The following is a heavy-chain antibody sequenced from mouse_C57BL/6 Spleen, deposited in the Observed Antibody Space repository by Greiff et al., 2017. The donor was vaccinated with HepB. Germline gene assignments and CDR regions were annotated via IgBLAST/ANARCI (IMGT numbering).Heavy chain of an antibody. D-gene: IGHD4-1*01. J-gene: IGHJ4*01. CDR1: GFTFSSYA. V-gene: IGHV5-4*01. Sequence: EVQLKESGGGLVKPGGSLKLSCAASGFTFSSYAMSWVRQTPEKRLEWVATISDGGSYTYYPDNVKGRFTISRDNAKNNLYLQMSHLKSEDTAMYYCAKTGTEGAMDYWGQGTSVTVSS. CDR3: AKTGTEGAMDY. CDR2: ISDGGSYT.